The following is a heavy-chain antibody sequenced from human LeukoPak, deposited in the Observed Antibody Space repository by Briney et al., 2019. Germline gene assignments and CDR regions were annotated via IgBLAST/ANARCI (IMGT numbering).Heavy chain of an antibody. D-gene: IGHD1-26*01. J-gene: IGHJ3*02. V-gene: IGHV3-48*01. Sequence: GGSLRLSCAASGFTFSSYSMNWVRQAPGKGLEWVSYISSSSSTIYYADSVKGRFTISRDNAKNSLYLQMNSLRAEDTAVYYCARDSGGSYSGAFDIWGQGTMVTVSS. CDR1: GFTFSSYS. CDR2: ISSSSSTI. CDR3: ARDSGGSYSGAFDI.